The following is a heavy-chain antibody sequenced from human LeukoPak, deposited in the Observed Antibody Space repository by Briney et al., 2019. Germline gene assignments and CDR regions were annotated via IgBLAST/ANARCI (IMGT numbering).Heavy chain of an antibody. CDR3: AKGTIMTTVTTDYMDV. V-gene: IGHV3-9*01. CDR2: ISWNSGSI. D-gene: IGHD4-11*01. CDR1: GFTFSSYA. Sequence: PGGSLRLSCAASGFTFSSYAMHWVRQAPGKGLEWVSGISWNSGSIGYADSVKGRFTISRDNAKNSLYLQMNSLRAEDTALYYCAKGTIMTTVTTDYMDVWGKGTTVTVSS. J-gene: IGHJ6*03.